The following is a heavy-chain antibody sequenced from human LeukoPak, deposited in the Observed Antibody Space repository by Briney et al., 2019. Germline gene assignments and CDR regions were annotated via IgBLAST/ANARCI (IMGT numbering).Heavy chain of an antibody. CDR1: GGSISSGGYS. D-gene: IGHD6-13*01. V-gene: IGHV4-30-4*07. CDR2: IYYSGST. CDR3: ARDGLGQLADY. Sequence: SETLSLTCAVSGGSISSGGYSWSWIRQPPGKGLEWIGYIYYSGSTYYNPSLKSRVTISVDTSKNQFSLKLSSVTAADTAVYYCARDGLGQLADYWGQGTLVTVSS. J-gene: IGHJ4*02.